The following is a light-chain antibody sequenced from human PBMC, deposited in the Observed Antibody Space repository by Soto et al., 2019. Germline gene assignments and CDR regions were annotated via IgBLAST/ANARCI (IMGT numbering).Light chain of an antibody. J-gene: IGKJ1*01. CDR1: QSVSNW. CDR2: AAS. CDR3: LQYNNWPRT. V-gene: IGKV3-15*01. Sequence: EIVMTQSPATLSVSPGERATLSCRASQSVSNWLAWFQQKPGQAPRLLIYAASTRATGIPARFSRSGSGTEFTLTISSLQSEDFAIYYCLQYNNWPRTFGQGARVEIK.